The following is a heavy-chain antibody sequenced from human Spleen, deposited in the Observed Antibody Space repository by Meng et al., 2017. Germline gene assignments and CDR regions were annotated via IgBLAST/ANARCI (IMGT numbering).Heavy chain of an antibody. D-gene: IGHD4/OR15-4a*01. CDR3: ARLEFGANDRTFDC. V-gene: IGHV3-7*01. CDR1: GFTFSSYW. J-gene: IGHJ4*02. Sequence: LSLTCAASGFTFSSYWMSWVRQAPGKGLEWVANIKQDGSEKYYVDSVKGRFTISRDNAKNALFLQMNSLRADDTSLYYCARLEFGANDRTFDCWGQGTLVTVSS. CDR2: IKQDGSEK.